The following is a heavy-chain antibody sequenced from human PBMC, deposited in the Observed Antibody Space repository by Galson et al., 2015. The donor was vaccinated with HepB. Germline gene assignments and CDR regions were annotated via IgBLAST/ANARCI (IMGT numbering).Heavy chain of an antibody. Sequence: SLRLSCAASGFTFSSYWMHWVRQAPGKGLVWVSRINSDGSSTSYADSVKGRFTISRDNAKNTLYLQMNSLRAEDTAVYYCARDLAVYYDNSGYYYYGMDVWGQGTTVTVSS. J-gene: IGHJ6*02. CDR1: GFTFSSYW. CDR3: ARDLAVYYDNSGYYYYGMDV. CDR2: INSDGSST. V-gene: IGHV3-74*01. D-gene: IGHD3-22*01.